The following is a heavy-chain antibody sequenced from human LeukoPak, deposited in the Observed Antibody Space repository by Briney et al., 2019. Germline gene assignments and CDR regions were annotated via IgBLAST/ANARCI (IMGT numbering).Heavy chain of an antibody. Sequence: ASVKVSCKASGYTFTGYYIHWVRQAPGQGLAWLGWINPNSGDTNYAQKLQVRVTMTRDTSINTAYMELSRLRSDDTAVYYCANSYRYYYDTGGAFDYWGQGTLVTVSS. CDR1: GYTFTGYY. J-gene: IGHJ4*02. D-gene: IGHD3-22*01. V-gene: IGHV1-2*02. CDR3: ANSYRYYYDTGGAFDY. CDR2: INPNSGDT.